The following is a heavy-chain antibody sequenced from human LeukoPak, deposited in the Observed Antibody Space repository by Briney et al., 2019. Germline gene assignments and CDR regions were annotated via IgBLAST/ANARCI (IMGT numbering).Heavy chain of an antibody. J-gene: IGHJ4*02. CDR3: AREYLGGHDFWSGYSDY. V-gene: IGHV1-69*13. D-gene: IGHD3-3*01. CDR1: GGTFSSYA. Sequence: SVKVSCKASGGTFSSYAISWVRQAPGQGLEWMGGIIPIFGTANYTQKFQGRVTITADESTSTAYMELSSLRSEDTAVYYCAREYLGGHDFWSGYSDYWGQGTLVTVSS. CDR2: IIPIFGTA.